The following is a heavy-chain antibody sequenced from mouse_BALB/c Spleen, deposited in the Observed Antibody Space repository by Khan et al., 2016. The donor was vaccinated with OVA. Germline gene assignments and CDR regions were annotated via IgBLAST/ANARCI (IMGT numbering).Heavy chain of an antibody. CDR3: SRGVPSQGNYGAWFAY. J-gene: IGHJ3*01. Sequence: QVRLQQSGAELARPGASVKMSCKASGYTFTSYTIHWVKQRPGQGLEWIGYINPTNIYTNYNQKFRDKATLTADKSSRTAYMQLSSLTSEDSAFYYCSRGVPSQGNYGAWFAYWGQGTLVTVSA. CDR1: GYTFTSYT. D-gene: IGHD2-1*01. CDR2: INPTNIYT. V-gene: IGHV1-4*01.